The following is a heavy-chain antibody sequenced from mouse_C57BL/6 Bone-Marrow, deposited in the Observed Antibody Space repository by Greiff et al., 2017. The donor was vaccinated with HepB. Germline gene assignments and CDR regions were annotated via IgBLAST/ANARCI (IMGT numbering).Heavy chain of an antibody. CDR1: GFSLTSYG. D-gene: IGHD1-1*01. Sequence: QVQLKESGPGLVQPSQSLSITCTVSGFSLTSYGVHWVRQSPGKGLEWLGVIWSGGSTDYNAAFISRLSISKDNSKSQVFFKMNSLQADDTAIYYCARNPGYYGSSYWYFDVWGTGTTVTVSS. CDR2: IWSGGST. J-gene: IGHJ1*03. V-gene: IGHV2-2*01. CDR3: ARNPGYYGSSYWYFDV.